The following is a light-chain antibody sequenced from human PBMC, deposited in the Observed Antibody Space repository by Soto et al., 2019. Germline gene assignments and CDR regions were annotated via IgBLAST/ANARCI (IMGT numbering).Light chain of an antibody. V-gene: IGKV3-20*01. J-gene: IGKJ4*01. CDR2: GAS. CDR3: QQYGGSPRVT. CDR1: QSVSSNY. Sequence: EIVLTQSPGTLSLSPGERATLSCRASQSVSSNYLAWYQQKPGQAPRLLIYGASSRATGIPDRFIGSGSGTDFTLTISRLEPEDFAGYYCQQYGGSPRVTFGGGTKVEIK.